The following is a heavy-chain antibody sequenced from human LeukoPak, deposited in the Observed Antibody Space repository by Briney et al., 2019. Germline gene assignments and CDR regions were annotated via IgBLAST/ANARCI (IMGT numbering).Heavy chain of an antibody. CDR3: AREYYYDSSGYGSLRYFDY. D-gene: IGHD3-22*01. CDR1: GFTFSSYA. Sequence: GGSLRLSCAASGFTFSSYAMHWVRQAPGKGLEWVAVISYDGSNKYCADSVKGRFTISRDNSKNTLYLQMNSLRAEDTAVYYCAREYYYDSSGYGSLRYFDYWGQGTLVTVSS. V-gene: IGHV3-30-3*01. J-gene: IGHJ4*02. CDR2: ISYDGSNK.